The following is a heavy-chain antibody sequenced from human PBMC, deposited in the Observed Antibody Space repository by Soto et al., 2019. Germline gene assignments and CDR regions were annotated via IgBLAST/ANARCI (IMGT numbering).Heavy chain of an antibody. CDR2: IIPLFGSP. J-gene: IGHJ4*02. CDR3: AWTLALCGVNCYLPNFDT. V-gene: IGHV1-69*01. D-gene: IGHD3-16*02. CDR1: GGTFTNYD. Sequence: QVQLVQSGTEVQKPGSSVKLSCKTSGGTFTNYDISWVRQAPGQGLVWMGGIIPLFGSPHYSPKFEGRVTITADEASTTVHLELSSLTLADTAVYFCAWTLALCGVNCYLPNFDTWGQGTLVIVSS.